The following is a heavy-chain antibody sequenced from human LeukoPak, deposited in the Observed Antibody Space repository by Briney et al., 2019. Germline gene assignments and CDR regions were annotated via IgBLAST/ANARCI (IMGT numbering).Heavy chain of an antibody. CDR1: GGSISSSSYY. D-gene: IGHD1-26*01. CDR3: ARQQWIVGAPN. J-gene: IGHJ4*02. CDR2: IYYSGST. Sequence: KTSETLFLTCTVSGGSISSSSYYWGWIRQPPGKGLEWIGNIYYSGSTYYNPSLKSRVTISVDTSKNQFSLKLSSVTAAVTAVYYCARQQWIVGAPNWGQGTLVTVSS. V-gene: IGHV4-39*01.